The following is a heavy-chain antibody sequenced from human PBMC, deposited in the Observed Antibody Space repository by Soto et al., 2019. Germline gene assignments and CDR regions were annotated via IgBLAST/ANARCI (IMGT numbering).Heavy chain of an antibody. CDR2: MNPNSGNT. Sequence: QVQLVQSGAEVKQPGASVKVSCKASGYTFTSYDINWVRQATGQGLEWMGWMNPNSGNTGYAQKFQGRVTMTRNTSISTAYMELSSLRSEGTAVYYCARERTGTTSMDVRGQGTKVTVSS. CDR1: GYTFTSYD. J-gene: IGHJ6*02. D-gene: IGHD1-1*01. V-gene: IGHV1-8*01. CDR3: ARERTGTTSMDV.